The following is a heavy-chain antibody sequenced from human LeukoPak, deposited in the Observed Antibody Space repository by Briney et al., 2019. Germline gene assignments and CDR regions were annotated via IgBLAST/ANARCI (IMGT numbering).Heavy chain of an antibody. CDR1: GFTFSSYD. J-gene: IGHJ3*02. CDR2: IRTAGDP. CDR3: AREALVRGVRGAFDI. D-gene: IGHD3-10*01. V-gene: IGHV3-13*05. Sequence: GGSLRLSCAASGFTFSSYDMHWVRQATGKGLEWVSAIRTAGDPYYPGSVKGRFTISRENAKNSLYLQMSSLRAGDTAVYYCAREALVRGVRGAFDIWGQGTMVTVSS.